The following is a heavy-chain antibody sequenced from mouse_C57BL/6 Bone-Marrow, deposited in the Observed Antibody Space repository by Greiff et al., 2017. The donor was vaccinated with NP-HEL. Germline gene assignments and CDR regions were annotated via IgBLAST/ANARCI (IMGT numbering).Heavy chain of an antibody. CDR1: GYTFTSYW. J-gene: IGHJ4*01. CDR3: ARDSDCVDYAKDY. Sequence: QVQLKESGAELVRPGSSVKLSCKASGYTFTSYWMHWVKQRPIQGLEWIGNIDPSDSETHYNQKFKDKATLTVDKSSSTAYMQLSSLTSEDSAVYYCARDSDCVDYAKDYCGQGTSVTVSS. CDR2: IDPSDSET. D-gene: IGHD2-12*01. V-gene: IGHV1-52*01.